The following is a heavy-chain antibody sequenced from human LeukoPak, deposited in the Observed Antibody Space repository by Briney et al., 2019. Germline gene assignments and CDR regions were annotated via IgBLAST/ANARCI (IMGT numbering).Heavy chain of an antibody. CDR1: NGSISSSNW. CDR2: IYHNGNN. CDR3: ARDERRGWFEY. V-gene: IGHV4-4*02. J-gene: IGHJ5*01. Sequence: PSETLSLTCAVSNGSISSSNWWSWVRQAPGTGLEWIGEIYHNGNNKYNPSLKSRVIISVDASKNQFSLTLTSVTAADTAIYYCARDERRGWFEYWGQGTLVTVS.